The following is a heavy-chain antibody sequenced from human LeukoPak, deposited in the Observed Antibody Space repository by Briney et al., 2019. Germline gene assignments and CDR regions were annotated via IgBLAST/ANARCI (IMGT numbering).Heavy chain of an antibody. CDR1: GGTFSSYA. D-gene: IGHD3-22*01. CDR3: ARAAMIVVVKDYYYYYGMDV. V-gene: IGHV1-69*04. Sequence: SVKVSCKASGGTFSSYAISWVRQAPGQGLEWMGRIIPIFGIANYAQKFQGRVTITADKSTSTAYMELSSLRSEDTAVYYCARAAMIVVVKDYYYYYGMDVWGQGTTVTASS. J-gene: IGHJ6*02. CDR2: IIPIFGIA.